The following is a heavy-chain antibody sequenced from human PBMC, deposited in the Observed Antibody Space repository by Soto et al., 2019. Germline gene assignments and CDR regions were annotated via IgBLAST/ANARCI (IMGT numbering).Heavy chain of an antibody. Sequence: EVQLLESGGGLVQPGGSLRLSCAASGFTFSSFAMSWVRQAPGKGLEWVSAIGSRGDSTYYADSVKGRFTISRDNSKNTLYLQMNSLRAEDPAGYYCANGLIYGYNSGRPFDSWGQGTLVTVYS. CDR2: IGSRGDST. D-gene: IGHD6-19*01. V-gene: IGHV3-23*01. CDR3: ANGLIYGYNSGRPFDS. J-gene: IGHJ4*02. CDR1: GFTFSSFA.